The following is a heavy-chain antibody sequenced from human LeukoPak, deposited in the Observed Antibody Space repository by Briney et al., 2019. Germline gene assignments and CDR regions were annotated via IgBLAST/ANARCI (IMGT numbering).Heavy chain of an antibody. CDR1: GYTFSSYY. CDR3: ARGPAAATRWHFDY. D-gene: IGHD6-13*01. J-gene: IGHJ4*02. Sequence: ASVKVSCKASGYTFSSYYMHWVRHAPGQGLEWMGVINPSGGATSYAQKFQGRVTMTRDTSTSTVYMALSSLRSEDTAVYYCARGPAAATRWHFDYWGQGTLVTVSS. CDR2: INPSGGAT. V-gene: IGHV1-46*01.